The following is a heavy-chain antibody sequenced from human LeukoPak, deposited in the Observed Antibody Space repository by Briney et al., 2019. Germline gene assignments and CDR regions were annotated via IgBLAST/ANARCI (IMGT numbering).Heavy chain of an antibody. D-gene: IGHD3-10*01. CDR1: GFTFDDYA. CDR3: AKSGRGFDY. V-gene: IGHV3-9*01. J-gene: IGHJ4*02. Sequence: GGSLRLSCAASGFTFDDYAMHWVRHAPGKGLEWVSGISWNSGSIGYADSVKGRFTISRDNAKNSLYLQMNSLRAEDTALYYCAKSGRGFDYWGQGTLVTVSS. CDR2: ISWNSGSI.